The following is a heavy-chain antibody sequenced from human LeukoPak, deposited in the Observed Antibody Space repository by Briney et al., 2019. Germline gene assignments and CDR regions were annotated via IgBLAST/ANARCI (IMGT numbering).Heavy chain of an antibody. D-gene: IGHD3-10*01. CDR1: GYTFTSNY. CDR2: ISYDGSNK. Sequence: SCKASGYTFTSNYMHWVRQAPGKGLEWVAVISYDGSNKYYADSVKGRFTISRDNSKNTLYLQMNSLRAEDTAVYYCARDSGLPDYWGQGTLVTVSS. V-gene: IGHV3-30*04. CDR3: ARDSGLPDY. J-gene: IGHJ4*02.